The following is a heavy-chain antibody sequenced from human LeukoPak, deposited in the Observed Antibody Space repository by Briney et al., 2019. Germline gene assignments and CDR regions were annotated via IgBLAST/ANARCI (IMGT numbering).Heavy chain of an antibody. J-gene: IGHJ4*02. Sequence: ASVKVSCTASGYTFSTYYIHWVRQAPGQGLEWMGIINPSAGSTSYAQKFQGRLTMTRDTSTSTVYMELSSLRSEDTAVYYCARDLGSSYHDSSGYLDYWGQGTLVTASS. CDR1: GYTFSTYY. CDR2: INPSAGST. V-gene: IGHV1-46*01. D-gene: IGHD3-22*01. CDR3: ARDLGSSYHDSSGYLDY.